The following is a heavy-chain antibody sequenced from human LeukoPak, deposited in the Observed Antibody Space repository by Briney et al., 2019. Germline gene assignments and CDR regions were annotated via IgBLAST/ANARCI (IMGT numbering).Heavy chain of an antibody. J-gene: IGHJ4*02. V-gene: IGHV4-59*01. D-gene: IGHD3-10*01. CDR3: ARTDYGSGSSFDY. CDR1: GGSISDYY. Sequence: SETLSLTCTVSGGSISDYYWSWIRQPPGKGLEWIGYIYYSGSTNYNPSLKSRVTISVDTSKNQFSLKLSSVTAADTAVYYCARTDYGSGSSFDYWGQGTLVTVSS. CDR2: IYYSGST.